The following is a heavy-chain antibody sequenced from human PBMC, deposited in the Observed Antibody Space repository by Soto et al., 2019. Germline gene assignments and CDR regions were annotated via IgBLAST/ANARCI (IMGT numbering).Heavy chain of an antibody. CDR2: ISAYNGNT. J-gene: IGHJ6*03. CDR1: GYTFTSYG. D-gene: IGHD3-3*01. CDR3: AREIRTNHYDFWSGYSHYYMDV. V-gene: IGHV1-18*01. Sequence: ASVKVSCKASGYTFTSYGISWVRQAPGQGLEWMGWISAYNGNTNYAQKLQGRVTMTTDTSTSTAYMELRSLRSDDTAVYYCAREIRTNHYDFWSGYSHYYMDVWGKGTTVTVSS.